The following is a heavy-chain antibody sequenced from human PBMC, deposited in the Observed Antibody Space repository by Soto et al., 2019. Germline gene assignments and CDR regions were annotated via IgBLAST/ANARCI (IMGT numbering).Heavy chain of an antibody. Sequence: PVGSLRLSCVASGFTVSSNYMSWVRQAPGKGLEWVSVSYSGGSTDYADSVKGRFTISRDNSKNTLYLQMNSLRAEDTAVYYCARARDGYNFLYEPAWGQGTLVTVSS. V-gene: IGHV3-53*01. CDR1: GFTVSSNY. CDR3: ARARDGYNFLYEPA. CDR2: SYSGGST. J-gene: IGHJ4*02. D-gene: IGHD5-12*01.